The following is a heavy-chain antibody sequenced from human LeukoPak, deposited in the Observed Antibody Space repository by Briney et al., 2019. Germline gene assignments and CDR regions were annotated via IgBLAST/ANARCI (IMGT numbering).Heavy chain of an antibody. CDR3: AMTTVTKGFDY. CDR2: ISFDGVNT. Sequence: PGGSLRLSCAASGFTFSTYAIHWVRQAPGKGLEWVAVISFDGVNTFYADSVKGRFTISRDNSKNTLYLQMNSLRAEDTAVYYCAMTTVTKGFDYWGQGTLVTVSS. V-gene: IGHV3-30*04. CDR1: GFTFSTYA. D-gene: IGHD4-17*01. J-gene: IGHJ4*02.